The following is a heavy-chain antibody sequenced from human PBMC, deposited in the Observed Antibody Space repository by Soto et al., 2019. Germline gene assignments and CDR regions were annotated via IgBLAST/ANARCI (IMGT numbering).Heavy chain of an antibody. CDR3: AKDVGYCSGGSCYPIGYFDY. Sequence: EVQLLESGGGLVQPGGSLRLSCAASGFTFSSYAMSWVRQAPGKGLEWVSAISGSGGSTYYADSVKGRFTISRDNSKNTLYLQMNSLRAEDTAVYYCAKDVGYCSGGSCYPIGYFDYWGPGTLVTVSS. J-gene: IGHJ4*02. D-gene: IGHD2-15*01. V-gene: IGHV3-23*01. CDR2: ISGSGGST. CDR1: GFTFSSYA.